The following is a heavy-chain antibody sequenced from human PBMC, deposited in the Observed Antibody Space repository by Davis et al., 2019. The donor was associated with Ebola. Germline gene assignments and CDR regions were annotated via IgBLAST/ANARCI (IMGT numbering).Heavy chain of an antibody. J-gene: IGHJ4*02. CDR2: IRSKANSYAT. V-gene: IGHV3-73*01. D-gene: IGHD1-7*01. Sequence: GESLKISCAASGFTFSSYAMSWVRQASGKGLEWVGRIRSKANSYATAYAASVKGRFTISRDDSKNTAYLQMNSLKTEDTAVYYCTLTRTTLDYWGQGTLVTVSS. CDR1: GFTFSSYA. CDR3: TLTRTTLDY.